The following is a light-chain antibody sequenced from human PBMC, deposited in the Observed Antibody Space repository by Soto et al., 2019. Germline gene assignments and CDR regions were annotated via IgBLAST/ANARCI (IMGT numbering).Light chain of an antibody. V-gene: IGKV3-20*01. CDR1: QSVSSIY. Sequence: EIVLTQSPGTLSLSPGERATLSCRASQSVSSIYLACYQQKPGPAPMLLIYAASSRATVIPGMFSGSWSGTDCTITISRLDPEDVAEYYCQHYSSSPITFGQGTRLEIK. J-gene: IGKJ5*01. CDR3: QHYSSSPIT. CDR2: AAS.